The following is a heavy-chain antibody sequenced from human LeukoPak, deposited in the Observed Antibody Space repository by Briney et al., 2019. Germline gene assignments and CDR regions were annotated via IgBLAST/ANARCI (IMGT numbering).Heavy chain of an antibody. Sequence: GGSLRLSCAASGFTFGSYWMHWIRQVPGQGLVWVSHINPDATNIKCADSVKGRFTISRDNANKMLYLQMNSLRAEDTAVYYCARPPHAYGFDMWGQGTMVTVSS. V-gene: IGHV3-74*01. J-gene: IGHJ3*02. CDR3: ARPPHAYGFDM. CDR2: INPDATNI. D-gene: IGHD2-21*01. CDR1: GFTFGSYW.